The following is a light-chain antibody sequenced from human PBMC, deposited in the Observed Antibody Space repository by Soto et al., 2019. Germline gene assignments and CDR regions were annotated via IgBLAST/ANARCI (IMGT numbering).Light chain of an antibody. CDR1: QTISSW. CDR2: KAS. Sequence: QMTQSPSSVSASVGDRITITWRASQTISSWLAWYQQKPGKAPKLLIYKASTLESGVPSRFSGSGSGTEFTLTISSLQPDDFATYYCQQYNSVSLLTFGGGTKVDIK. V-gene: IGKV1-5*03. CDR3: QQYNSVSLLT. J-gene: IGKJ4*01.